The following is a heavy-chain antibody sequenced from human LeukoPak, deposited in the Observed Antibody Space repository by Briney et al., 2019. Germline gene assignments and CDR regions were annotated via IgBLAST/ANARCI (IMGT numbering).Heavy chain of an antibody. CDR2: IYYSGST. V-gene: IGHV4-59*11. D-gene: IGHD6-13*01. CDR1: GGSISSHY. Sequence: SETLSLTCTVSGGSISSHYWSWIRQPPGKGLEWIGYIYYSGSTNYNPSLKSRVTISVDTSKNQFSLKLSSVTAADTAMYYCARAAGYYYYYYMDVWGKGTTVTVSS. CDR3: ARAAGYYYYYYMDV. J-gene: IGHJ6*03.